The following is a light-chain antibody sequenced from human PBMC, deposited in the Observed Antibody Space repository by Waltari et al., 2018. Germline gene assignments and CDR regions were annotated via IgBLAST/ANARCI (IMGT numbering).Light chain of an antibody. V-gene: IGKV3-11*01. CDR3: QQRGDWPPWT. CDR2: DAS. CDR1: QSVSSY. Sequence: EPVLTQSPATLSLSPGERATLSCRASQSVSSYLAWYQQKTGQAPRLLIYDASNRATGIPARFSGSGSGTDFSLTIDSLEPEDFAVYYCQQRGDWPPWTFGQGTKVEIK. J-gene: IGKJ1*01.